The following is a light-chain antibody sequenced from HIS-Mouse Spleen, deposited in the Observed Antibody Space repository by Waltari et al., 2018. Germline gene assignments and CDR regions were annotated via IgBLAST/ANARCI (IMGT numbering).Light chain of an antibody. CDR3: CSYAGSYTGV. CDR2: DVS. J-gene: IGLJ1*01. CDR1: SSDVGGYNY. V-gene: IGLV2-11*01. Sequence: QSALTQPRSVSGSPGQSVTISCTGTSSDVGGYNYVPWYQQHPGKAPKLMIYDVSKRPSGVPDLVSGSKSGNTASLTISGLQAEDEADYYCCSYAGSYTGVFGTGTKVTVL.